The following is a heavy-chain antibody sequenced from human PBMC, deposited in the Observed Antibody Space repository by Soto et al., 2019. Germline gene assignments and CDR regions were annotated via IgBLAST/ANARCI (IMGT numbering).Heavy chain of an antibody. D-gene: IGHD4-17*01. CDR3: ASGSTVINTLDF. Sequence: QVQLQESGPGLVKPSQTLSLTCTVSGGSIPSGDYYWSWIRQPPGKGLEWVGYDYYGGSTYYNPSLESRITISLDTAKNQFSLELTSVTAADTAVYYCASGSTVINTLDFWGQGTLVTVSS. CDR2: DYYGGST. CDR1: GGSIPSGDYY. J-gene: IGHJ4*02. V-gene: IGHV4-30-4*01.